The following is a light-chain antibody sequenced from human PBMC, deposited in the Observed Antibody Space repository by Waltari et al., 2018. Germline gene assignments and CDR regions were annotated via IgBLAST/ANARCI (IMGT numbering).Light chain of an antibody. CDR1: QSIRRS. CDR2: GAI. V-gene: IGKV1-39*01. J-gene: IGKJ4*01. Sequence: DIQMTQSPSSLSAPIGDRVNITCRASQSIRRSLSWYQQNAGKSPRLLTFGAISLQSGVPSRFSGTDSGTDFTLTISSLQPEDSAMYYCQQNYNVPPTFGGGTKVEIK. CDR3: QQNYNVPPT.